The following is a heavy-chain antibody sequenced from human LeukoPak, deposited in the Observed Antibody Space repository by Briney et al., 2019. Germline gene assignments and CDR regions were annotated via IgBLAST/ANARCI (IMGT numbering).Heavy chain of an antibody. CDR1: GGSIISSSYY. CDR3: ASRDSSGVVPRWDY. D-gene: IGHD6-25*01. CDR2: IYYIGST. J-gene: IGHJ4*02. Sequence: SESLSLTCTVSGGSIISSSYYWGWIREPPGKGLEWIESIYYIGSTYYNPSLKSRVTISVDTSTNQFSLKLRYVTAADTAVYYRASRDSSGVVPRWDYWGQGTLVTVSS. V-gene: IGHV4-39*01.